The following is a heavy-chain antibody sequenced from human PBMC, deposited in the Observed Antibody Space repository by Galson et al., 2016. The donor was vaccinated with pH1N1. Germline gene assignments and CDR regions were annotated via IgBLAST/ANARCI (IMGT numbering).Heavy chain of an antibody. J-gene: IGHJ4*02. Sequence: SLRLSCAASGFTFGTYAMTWVRQAPGKGLEWASTISSSGGTTFYTDSVKGRFTISRDYSKNTLYLHMNSLRAGDTALYYCARGRYDYDGDFGFWGQGTLVTASS. D-gene: IGHD4-23*01. V-gene: IGHV3-23*01. CDR1: GFTFGTYA. CDR3: ARGRYDYDGDFGF. CDR2: ISSSGGTT.